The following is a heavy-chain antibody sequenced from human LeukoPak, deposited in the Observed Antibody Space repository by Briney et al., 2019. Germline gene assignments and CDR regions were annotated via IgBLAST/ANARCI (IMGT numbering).Heavy chain of an antibody. V-gene: IGHV1-18*01. CDR3: ARTTVTTVDWFDH. J-gene: IGHJ5*02. D-gene: IGHD4-17*01. CDR1: GYSFTCYG. CDR2: ISAYNGNT. Sequence: ASVKVSCKASGYSFTCYGINWVRQAPGQGLEWMGWISAYNGNTNYAQKLQGRVTMTTDTSTSTAYMELRSLRSDDTAVYYCARTTVTTVDWFDHWGQGTLVTVSS.